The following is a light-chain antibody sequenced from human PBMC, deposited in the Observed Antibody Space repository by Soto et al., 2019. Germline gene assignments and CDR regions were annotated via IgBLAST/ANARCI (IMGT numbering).Light chain of an antibody. CDR1: QSISSW. V-gene: IGKV1-5*01. CDR2: DAS. CDR3: QQYNSYSPET. Sequence: DIQMTQSPSTLSASVGDRVTITCRASQSISSWLAWYQQKPGKAPKLLIYDASSLESGVPSRFSGSGSGTEFTLTISSLQPDDFATYYCQQYNSYSPETFGQGTKVDSK. J-gene: IGKJ1*01.